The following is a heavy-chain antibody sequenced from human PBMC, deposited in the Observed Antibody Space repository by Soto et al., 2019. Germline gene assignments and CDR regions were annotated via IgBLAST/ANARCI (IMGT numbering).Heavy chain of an antibody. CDR1: GFTVSSNY. J-gene: IGHJ4*02. Sequence: EVQLVETGGGLIQPGGSLRLSCAASGFTVSSNYMSWVRQAPGKGLEWVSVIYSGGSTYYADSVKGRFTISRDNSKNTLYLQMNSLRAEDTAVYYCARFRAGYENDYWGQGTLVTVSS. D-gene: IGHD5-12*01. V-gene: IGHV3-53*02. CDR2: IYSGGST. CDR3: ARFRAGYENDY.